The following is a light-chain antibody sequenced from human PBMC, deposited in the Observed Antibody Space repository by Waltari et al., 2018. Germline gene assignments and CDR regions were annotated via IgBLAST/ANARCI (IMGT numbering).Light chain of an antibody. CDR1: QSISTY. CDR2: SAS. Sequence: DIQMTQSPSSLSGSVGDRVTITCRASQSISTYLNWYPQKPGKAPKLLIFSASSLQSGVPSRFSGSGSGTDFTLTISSLQPEDFAVYYCQQRSNWPPFTFGPGTKVDIK. CDR3: QQRSNWPPFT. V-gene: IGKV1-39*01. J-gene: IGKJ3*01.